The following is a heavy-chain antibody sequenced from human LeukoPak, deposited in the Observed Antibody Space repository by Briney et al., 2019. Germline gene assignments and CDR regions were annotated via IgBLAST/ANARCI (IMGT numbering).Heavy chain of an antibody. CDR3: ARDDCSGGSCYFAFDI. CDR1: GFTFSSYS. D-gene: IGHD2-15*01. V-gene: IGHV3-48*04. J-gene: IGHJ3*02. CDR2: ISSSSSTI. Sequence: GGSLRLSCAASGFTFSSYSMNWVRQAPGKGLEWVSYISSSSSTIYYADSVKGRFTISRDNAKNSLYLQMNSLRAEDTAVYYCARDDCSGGSCYFAFDIWGQGTMVTVSS.